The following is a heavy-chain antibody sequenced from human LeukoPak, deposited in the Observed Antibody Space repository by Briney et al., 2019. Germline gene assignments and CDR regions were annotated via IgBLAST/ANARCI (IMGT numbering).Heavy chain of an antibody. Sequence: GGSLRLSCAASGFTFSSYGMHWVRQAPGKGLEWVAFIQFDGSNKYYADSVKDSVKGRFTISRDNSKNTLYLQMNSLRAEDTAVYYCARDQNYYYYMDVWGKGTTVTISS. J-gene: IGHJ6*03. CDR3: ARDQNYYYYMDV. CDR2: IQFDGSNK. CDR1: GFTFSSYG. V-gene: IGHV3-30*02.